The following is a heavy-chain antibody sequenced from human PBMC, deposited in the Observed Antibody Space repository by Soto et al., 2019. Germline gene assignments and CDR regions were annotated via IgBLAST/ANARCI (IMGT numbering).Heavy chain of an antibody. J-gene: IGHJ4*02. CDR3: ARIPANVPPRTPSNYYDSCGYYYPIDCFVY. Sequence: SENLCLTYAVSCGSISSSYWWSWVRPPPGKGLEWIGEIYHSVITNYNPSLKSRVTISVDXXKXQFSLKPSSVTAADTDVYYCARIPANVPPRTPSNYYDSCGYYYPIDCFVYWGQGSLVIVSS. V-gene: IGHV4-4*02. CDR2: IYHSVIT. D-gene: IGHD3-22*01. CDR1: CGSISSSYW.